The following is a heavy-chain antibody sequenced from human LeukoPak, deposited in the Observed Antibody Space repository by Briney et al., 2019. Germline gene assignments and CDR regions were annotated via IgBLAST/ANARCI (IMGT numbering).Heavy chain of an antibody. J-gene: IGHJ4*02. CDR1: GFTVSSNY. CDR2: IYSGGST. V-gene: IGHV3-53*01. D-gene: IGHD2-8*01. CDR3: ARRKCTNGVCYIDY. Sequence: GGSLRLSCAASGFTVSSNYMSWVRQAPGKGLEWVSVIYSGGSTHYADSVKGRFTISRDNAKNSLYLQMNSLRAEDTAVYYCARRKCTNGVCYIDYWGQGTLVTVSS.